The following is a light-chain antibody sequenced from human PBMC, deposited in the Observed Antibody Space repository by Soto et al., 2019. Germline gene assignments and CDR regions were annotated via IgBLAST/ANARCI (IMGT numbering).Light chain of an antibody. CDR1: SSDVGGYNY. CDR3: SSCTTSSTLV. V-gene: IGLV2-14*01. J-gene: IGLJ1*01. CDR2: EVS. Sequence: QSVLTQPASVSGSPGQSITISCTGTSSDVGGYNYVSWYQQHPGNAPKLMIYEVSDRPSGVSNRFSGSKSGNTASLTISGLQAEDEADYYCSSCTTSSTLVFGTGTQLTVL.